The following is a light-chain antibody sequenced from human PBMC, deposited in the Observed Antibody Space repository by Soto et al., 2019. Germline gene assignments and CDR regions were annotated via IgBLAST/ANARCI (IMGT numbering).Light chain of an antibody. V-gene: IGKV3D-15*01. CDR2: GAS. Sequence: ILMTQSPATLKMSPGERATLSCRASQSITSNLAWYQQKPGRAPRLLLFGASTRATGISDRFSGSGSGTEFTLTICSLQSEDFAVYYCQQYNDWPRTFGQGTKVDNK. J-gene: IGKJ1*01. CDR1: QSITSN. CDR3: QQYNDWPRT.